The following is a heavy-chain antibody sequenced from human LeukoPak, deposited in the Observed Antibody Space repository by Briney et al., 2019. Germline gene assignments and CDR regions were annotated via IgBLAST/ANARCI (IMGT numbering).Heavy chain of an antibody. Sequence: QSGGSLRLSCATSGFIFSTYNMNWVRQAPGKGLEWVSYISLSSTAIYYADSVKGRFTVSRDNAKNSLYLQMNSLRAEDTAVYYCARRRDSGSLQHFDYWGQGTLVTVSS. V-gene: IGHV3-48*01. CDR1: GFIFSTYN. CDR2: ISLSSTAI. D-gene: IGHD1-26*01. J-gene: IGHJ4*02. CDR3: ARRRDSGSLQHFDY.